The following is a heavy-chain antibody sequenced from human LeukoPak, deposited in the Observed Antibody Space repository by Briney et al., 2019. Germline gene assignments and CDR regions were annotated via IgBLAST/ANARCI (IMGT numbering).Heavy chain of an antibody. Sequence: SETLSLTCTVSGGSISSSSYYWGWIRQPPGKGLEWIGSIYYSGSTYYNPSLKSRVTISVDTSKNQFSLKLSSVTAADTAVYYCARDTGYVRAFDIWGQGTMVTVSS. CDR3: ARDTGYVRAFDI. CDR1: GGSISSSSYY. CDR2: IYYSGST. D-gene: IGHD5-12*01. V-gene: IGHV4-39*07. J-gene: IGHJ3*02.